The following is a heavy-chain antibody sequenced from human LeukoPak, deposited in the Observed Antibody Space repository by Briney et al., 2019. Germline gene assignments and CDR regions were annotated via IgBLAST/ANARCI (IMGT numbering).Heavy chain of an antibody. V-gene: IGHV4-39*07. CDR1: GGSISSSSYY. J-gene: IGHJ4*02. Sequence: PSETLSLTCTVSGGSISSSSYYWGWIRQPPGKGLEWIGSIYYSGSTYYNPSLKSRVTISVDTSKNQFSLKLSSVTAADTAVYYCARIGYDILTGYLFDYWGQGTLVTVSS. D-gene: IGHD3-9*01. CDR3: ARIGYDILTGYLFDY. CDR2: IYYSGST.